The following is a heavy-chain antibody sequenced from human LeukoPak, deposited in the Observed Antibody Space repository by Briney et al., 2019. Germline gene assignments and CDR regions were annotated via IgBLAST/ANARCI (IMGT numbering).Heavy chain of an antibody. CDR3: AMAYSSSWYYFDY. Sequence: PSETLSLTCTVSGGSIRGYFWTWIRQPPGKGLEWIGYIYYSGSTNYNPSLKRRVTIAVDTSKNQFSLRPNSVTAADTAVYYCAMAYSSSWYYFDYWGQGTLVTVSS. CDR2: IYYSGST. D-gene: IGHD6-13*01. CDR1: GGSIRGYF. J-gene: IGHJ4*02. V-gene: IGHV4-59*01.